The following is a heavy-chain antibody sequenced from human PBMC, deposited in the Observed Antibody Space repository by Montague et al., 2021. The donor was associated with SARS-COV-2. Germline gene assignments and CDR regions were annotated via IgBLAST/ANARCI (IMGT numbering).Heavy chain of an antibody. CDR2: IYGGDEK. J-gene: IGHJ4*02. V-gene: IGHV2-5*05. Sequence: PVLVKPTQTLTLTCTFSGFSLNTPEVAVGWIRQPPGKALEWLALIYGGDEKRYGPSLQSRLTITRDTSKSQVVLTMTNMDPVDTATYFCAHRFAGFFDYWGQGILVTVSS. CDR1: GFSLNTPEVA. CDR3: AHRFAGFFDY.